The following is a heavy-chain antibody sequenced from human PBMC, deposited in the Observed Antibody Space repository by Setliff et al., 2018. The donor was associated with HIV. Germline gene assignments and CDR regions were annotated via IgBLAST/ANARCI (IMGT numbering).Heavy chain of an antibody. D-gene: IGHD6-13*01. CDR1: GGSISSGSYY. V-gene: IGHV4-61*02. CDR2: VYTSGST. CDR3: ASSPGIAAAGRRSPFDF. J-gene: IGHJ4*02. Sequence: SETLSLTCTVSGGSISSGSYYWSWIRQPAGKGLQWIGRVYTSGSTNYNPSLKSRVTISVDTSKNLFSLKLTSVTAADTAVYYCASSPGIAAAGRRSPFDFWGQGTLVTVSS.